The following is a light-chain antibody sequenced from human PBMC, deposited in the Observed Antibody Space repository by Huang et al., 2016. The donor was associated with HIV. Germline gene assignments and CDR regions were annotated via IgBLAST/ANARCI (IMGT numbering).Light chain of an antibody. CDR2: DAS. CDR1: QSVSSY. Sequence: EIVLTQSPATLSLSPGERATLSCRASQSVSSYLAWDQQKPGQAPRLLIYDASSRATGIPARFSGSGSGTDFTLTSSSLEPEDFAVYYCQQRSNWRITFGGGTKVEIK. J-gene: IGKJ4*01. CDR3: QQRSNWRIT. V-gene: IGKV3-11*01.